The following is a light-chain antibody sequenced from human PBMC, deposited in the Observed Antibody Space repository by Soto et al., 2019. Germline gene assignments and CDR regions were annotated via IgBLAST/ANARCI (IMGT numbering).Light chain of an antibody. J-gene: IGKJ2*01. CDR2: GAS. CDR3: QQYGSSLPYT. Sequence: ETVLTQSPGTLSLSPGERATLSCRASQSVSSSYLAWYQQKPGQAPRLLIYGASSRATGIPDRFSGSGSGTDFTLTISRLEPADFAVYYCQQYGSSLPYTFGQGTKVDIK. CDR1: QSVSSSY. V-gene: IGKV3-20*01.